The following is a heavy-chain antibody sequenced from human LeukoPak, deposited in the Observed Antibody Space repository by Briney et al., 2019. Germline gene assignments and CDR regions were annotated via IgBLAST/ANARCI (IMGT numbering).Heavy chain of an antibody. CDR1: GGSFSGYY. Sequence: SETLSLTCAVYGGSFSGYYWSWIRQPPGKGLEWIGEINHSGSTNYNPSLKSRVTISVDTSKNQFSLKLSSVTAAGTAVYYCARLTDIVVVPAFDPWGQGTLVTVSS. J-gene: IGHJ5*02. D-gene: IGHD2-2*01. CDR3: ARLTDIVVVPAFDP. CDR2: INHSGST. V-gene: IGHV4-34*01.